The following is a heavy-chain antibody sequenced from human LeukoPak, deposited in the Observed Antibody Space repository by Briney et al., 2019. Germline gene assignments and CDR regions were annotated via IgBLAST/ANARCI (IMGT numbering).Heavy chain of an antibody. V-gene: IGHV3-33*01. Sequence: PGGSLRLSCAASGFTFSSYGMHWVRQAPGKGLEWVAVIWYDGSNKYYADSVKGRFTISRDNSKNTLYLQMDSLRAEDTAVYYCARAPYSRPYTWFDPWGQGTLVTVSS. CDR1: GFTFSSYG. J-gene: IGHJ5*02. CDR2: IWYDGSNK. D-gene: IGHD6-13*01. CDR3: ARAPYSRPYTWFDP.